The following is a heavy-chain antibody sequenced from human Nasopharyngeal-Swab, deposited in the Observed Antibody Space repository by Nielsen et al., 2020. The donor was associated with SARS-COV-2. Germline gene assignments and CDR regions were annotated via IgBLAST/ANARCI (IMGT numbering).Heavy chain of an antibody. CDR3: ARDPGSGSFYFDY. Sequence: WIRQPPGKGLEWIGEINHSGSTNYNPSLKSRVTISVDTSKNQFSPKLSSVTAADAAVYYCARDPGSGSFYFDYWGQGTLVTVSS. V-gene: IGHV4-34*01. CDR2: INHSGST. D-gene: IGHD3-22*01. J-gene: IGHJ4*02.